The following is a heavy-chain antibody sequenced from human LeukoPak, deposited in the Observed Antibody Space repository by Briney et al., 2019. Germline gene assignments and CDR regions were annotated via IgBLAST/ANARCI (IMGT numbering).Heavy chain of an antibody. J-gene: IGHJ4*02. CDR1: GGTFSSYA. Sequence: AASVKVSCKASGGTFSSYAISWVRQAPGQGLEWMRRIIPIFGTANYAQKFQGRVTITTDESTSTAYMELSSLRSEDTAVYYCARVGPYDSSGDFDYWGPGTLVTVSS. D-gene: IGHD3-22*01. CDR2: IIPIFGTA. V-gene: IGHV1-69*05. CDR3: ARVGPYDSSGDFDY.